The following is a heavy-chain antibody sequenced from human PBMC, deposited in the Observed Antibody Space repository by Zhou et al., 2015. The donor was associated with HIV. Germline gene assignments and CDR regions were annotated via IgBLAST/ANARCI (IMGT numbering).Heavy chain of an antibody. D-gene: IGHD1-26*01. CDR2: INPNSGDT. CDR3: ARQREIRIVGATRWFDP. J-gene: IGHJ5*02. Sequence: QVQLVQSGAEVKKPGASVMVSCKASGYSFTDYYMHWVRQAPGQGLEWMGWINPNSGDTDYAQKFQGRVIMTRDTSISTVYMELSRLRSEDTAVYYCARQREIRIVGATRWFDPGAREPWSPSPQ. V-gene: IGHV1-2*02. CDR1: GYSFTDYY.